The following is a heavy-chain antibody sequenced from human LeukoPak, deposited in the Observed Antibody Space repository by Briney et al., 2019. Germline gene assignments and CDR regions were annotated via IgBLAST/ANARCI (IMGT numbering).Heavy chain of an antibody. CDR1: GFTFSTYW. Sequence: GGSLRLSCAASGFTFSTYWMSWVRQAPGKGLEWVANIKRDGSDKYYVDSVRGRFTISRDNAKNSLDLQMNSLRAEDTAVYYCATLERRGYFDFWGQGSLVTVSS. CDR2: IKRDGSDK. CDR3: ATLERRGYFDF. V-gene: IGHV3-7*05. J-gene: IGHJ4*02. D-gene: IGHD1-1*01.